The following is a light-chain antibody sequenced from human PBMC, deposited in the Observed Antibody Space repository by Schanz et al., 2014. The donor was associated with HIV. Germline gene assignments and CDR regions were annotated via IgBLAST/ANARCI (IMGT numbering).Light chain of an antibody. CDR1: QNVNKN. CDR3: QQYGSSPWT. J-gene: IGKJ1*01. Sequence: VMTQSPATLSLSPGERATLSCRASQNVNKNLAWYQQKPGQAPRLLLYGASTRATGIPARFSGSGSGTDFTLTISRLEPEDFGVYYCQQYGSSPWTFGQGTKVEIK. V-gene: IGKV3-20*01. CDR2: GAS.